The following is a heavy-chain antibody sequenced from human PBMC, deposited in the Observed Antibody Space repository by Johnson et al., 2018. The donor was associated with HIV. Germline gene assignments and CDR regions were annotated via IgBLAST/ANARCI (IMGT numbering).Heavy chain of an antibody. CDR3: AKDRHDYGDLDAFDI. CDR2: ISWNSGSI. CDR1: GFTFSTYD. Sequence: HLVESGGGLVQPGGSLRLSCAASGFTFSTYDMHWVRQAPGKGLEWVSGISWNSGSIGYADSVKGRFTISRDNAKNSLYLQMNSLRAEDTALYYCAKDRHDYGDLDAFDIWGQGTMVTVSS. D-gene: IGHD4-17*01. J-gene: IGHJ3*02. V-gene: IGHV3-9*01.